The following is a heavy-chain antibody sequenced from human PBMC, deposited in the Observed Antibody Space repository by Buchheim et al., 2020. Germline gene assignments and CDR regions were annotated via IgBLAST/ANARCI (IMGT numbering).Heavy chain of an antibody. CDR1: GYTFTSYY. J-gene: IGHJ6*02. V-gene: IGHV1-46*01. CDR3: ARDSSSWYYYYYGMDV. CDR2: INPSGGST. D-gene: IGHD6-13*01. Sequence: QVQLVQSGAEVKKPGASVKVSCKASGYTFTSYYMHWVRQAPGQGLEWMGIINPSGGSTSYAQKFQGRVTMTRDTSTRTVYMELSSLISENTAVYYCARDSSSWYYYYYGMDVWGQGTT.